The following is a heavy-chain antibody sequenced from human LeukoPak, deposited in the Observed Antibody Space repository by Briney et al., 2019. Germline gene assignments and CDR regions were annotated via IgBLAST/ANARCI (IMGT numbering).Heavy chain of an antibody. V-gene: IGHV1-2*02. CDR1: GYTFTGYY. J-gene: IGHJ6*03. CDR3: ARADSVPAGDYHYWYMDV. CDR2: INPNSGDT. D-gene: IGHD6-13*01. Sequence: ASVKVSCKASGYTFTGYYMHWVRQDLRQGLQWMGWINPNSGDTEYAQKFQDRVTMTRDTSISTVYMELSSLRSDDTAVYYCARADSVPAGDYHYWYMDVWGKGTTVTVSS.